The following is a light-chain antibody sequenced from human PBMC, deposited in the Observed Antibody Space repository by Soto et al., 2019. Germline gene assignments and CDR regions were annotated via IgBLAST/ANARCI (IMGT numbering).Light chain of an antibody. V-gene: IGKV3-15*01. CDR3: QQYNNWPIT. CDR1: QYVSSN. CDR2: DAS. Sequence: IVMTQSPASLSVSPWERATLSCRASQYVSSNLAWYQQKPGQTPRLLIYDASTRATGIPARFSGSGSGTEFTLTISLQSEDFAVYFCQQYNNWPITFGQGTRLEIK. J-gene: IGKJ5*01.